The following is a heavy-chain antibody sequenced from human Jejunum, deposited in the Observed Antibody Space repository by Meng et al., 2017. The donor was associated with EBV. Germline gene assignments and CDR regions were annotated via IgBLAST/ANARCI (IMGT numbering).Heavy chain of an antibody. V-gene: IGHV4-39*07. Sequence: QLQLLESGPGLVKPSEALSLTFTVSGTSISSSGYWWGWIRQPPGMGLQSIGNIHYGESAYYDPSLKNRVTISLDTSKNQFSLKLTSVTAADTAIYYCARDHCSGSSGDTCYHQDWGQGTLVTVAS. CDR3: ARDHCSGSSGDTCYHQD. J-gene: IGHJ4*02. CDR1: GTSISSSGYW. CDR2: IHYGESA. D-gene: IGHD2-15*01.